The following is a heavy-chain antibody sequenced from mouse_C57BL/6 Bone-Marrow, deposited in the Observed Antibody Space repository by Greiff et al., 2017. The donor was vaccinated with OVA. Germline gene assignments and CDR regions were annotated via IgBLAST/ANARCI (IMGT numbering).Heavy chain of an antibody. V-gene: IGHV1-82*01. CDR1: GYAFSSSW. D-gene: IGHD4-1*01. CDR2: IYPGDGDT. J-gene: IGHJ2*01. CDR3: ARELGPYYFDD. Sequence: VQLQESGPELVKPGASVKISCKASGYAFSSSWMNWVKQRPGKGLEWIGRIYPGDGDTNYNGKFKGKATLTADKSSSTAYMQLSSLTSEDSAVYFCARELGPYYFDDWGQGTTLTVSS.